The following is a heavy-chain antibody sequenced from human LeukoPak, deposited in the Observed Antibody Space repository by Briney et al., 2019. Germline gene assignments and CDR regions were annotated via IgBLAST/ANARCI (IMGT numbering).Heavy chain of an antibody. D-gene: IGHD6-6*01. CDR2: IKSKSDGMTT. CDR3: ATDSSSSSYY. CDR1: GPSSSNAC. V-gene: IGHV3-15*01. Sequence: GESLTPSCVPPGPSSSNACMSWDRPPPQNLPEWVGRIKSKSDGMTTEYDAPVKGRLNISRDDSTNTLYLQRNSLKTEDIAVYYCATDSSSSSYYWGQGTLVTVSS. J-gene: IGHJ4*02.